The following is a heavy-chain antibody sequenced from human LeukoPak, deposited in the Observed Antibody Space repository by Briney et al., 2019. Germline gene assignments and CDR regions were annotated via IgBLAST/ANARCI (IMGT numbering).Heavy chain of an antibody. CDR1: GFTFSSYA. J-gene: IGHJ4*02. CDR3: ARCPRSGGSWDYLDY. D-gene: IGHD2-15*01. V-gene: IGHV3-30*04. Sequence: GRSLRLSCAASGFTFSSYAMHWVRQAPGKGLEWVAVISYDGSNKYYADSVKGRFTISRDNAKNSLYLQMNGLRAEDTAVYYCARCPRSGGSWDYLDYWGQGTLVTVSS. CDR2: ISYDGSNK.